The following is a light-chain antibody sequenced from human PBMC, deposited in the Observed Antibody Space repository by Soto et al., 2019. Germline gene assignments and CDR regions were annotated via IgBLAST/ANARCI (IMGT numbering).Light chain of an antibody. Sequence: QSVLTQSPSASGTPGQRVTISCSGSSSNIGSNYVYWYQQLPGTAPRLLIYRSNQRPSWVPDRISASQSGTSASLAISGLRSEDESDYYCAAWDDSLSGVVFGGGTKLTVL. CDR3: AAWDDSLSGVV. J-gene: IGLJ2*01. V-gene: IGLV1-47*01. CDR1: SSNIGSNY. CDR2: RSN.